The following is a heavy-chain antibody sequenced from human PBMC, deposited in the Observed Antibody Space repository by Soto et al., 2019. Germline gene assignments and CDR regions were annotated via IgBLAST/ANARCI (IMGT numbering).Heavy chain of an antibody. CDR1: GGTFSSYA. J-gene: IGHJ3*02. CDR3: AREGIQSRGADESFDI. Sequence: GASVKVSCKASGGTFSSYAISWVRQAPGQGLEWMGGIIPIFGTANYAQKFQGRVTITADESTSTAYMELSSLRSEDTAVYYCAREGIQSRGADESFDIWGQGTMVTVSS. V-gene: IGHV1-69*13. CDR2: IIPIFGTA.